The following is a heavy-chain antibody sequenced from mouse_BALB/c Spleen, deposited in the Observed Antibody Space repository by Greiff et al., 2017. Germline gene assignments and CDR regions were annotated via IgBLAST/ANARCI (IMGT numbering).Heavy chain of an antibody. Sequence: EVKLVESGGGLVKPGGSLKLSCAASGFTFSDYYMYWVRQTPEKRLEWVATISDGGSYTYYPDSVKGRFTISRDNAKNNLYLQMSSLKSEDTAMYYCARSAYYRYDGYFDVWGAGTTVTVSS. CDR3: ARSAYYRYDGYFDV. D-gene: IGHD2-14*01. V-gene: IGHV5-4*02. CDR2: ISDGGSYT. CDR1: GFTFSDYY. J-gene: IGHJ1*01.